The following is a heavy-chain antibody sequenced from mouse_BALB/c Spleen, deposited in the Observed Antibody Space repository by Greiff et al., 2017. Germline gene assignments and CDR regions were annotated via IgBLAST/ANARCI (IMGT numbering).Heavy chain of an antibody. Sequence: EVQRVESGGGLVKPGGSLKLSCAASGFTFSSYAMSWVRQTPEKRLEWVATISSGGSYTYYPDSVKGRFTISRDNAKNTLYLQMSSLRSEDTAMYYCARRYDGYQDFDVWGAGTTVTVSS. D-gene: IGHD2-3*01. CDR2: ISSGGSYT. V-gene: IGHV5-9-3*01. J-gene: IGHJ1*01. CDR3: ARRYDGYQDFDV. CDR1: GFTFSSYA.